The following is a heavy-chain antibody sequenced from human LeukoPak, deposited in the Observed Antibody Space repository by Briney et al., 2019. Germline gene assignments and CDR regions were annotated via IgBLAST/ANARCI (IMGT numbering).Heavy chain of an antibody. CDR2: LSESGNT. CDR1: GVSISSYY. CDR3: ARVERQWPTFKYYFES. V-gene: IGHV4-59*01. D-gene: IGHD6-19*01. Sequence: SETLSLTCTVYGVSISSYYWSWIRLPPGKGLEWIGYLSESGNTNYSHSLTSRVTIFGDTSKNQFFLKLSSVTAADTAVYYCARVERQWPTFKYYFESWGQGTMVTVSS. J-gene: IGHJ4*02.